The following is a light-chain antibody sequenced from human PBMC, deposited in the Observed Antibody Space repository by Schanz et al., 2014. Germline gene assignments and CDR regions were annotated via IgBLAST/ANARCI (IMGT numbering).Light chain of an antibody. CDR3: QQFIDVPWT. CDR2: GAS. V-gene: IGKV3-20*01. CDR1: QSVSSSY. J-gene: IGKJ1*01. Sequence: EIVLTQSPGTLSLSPGERATLSCRASQSVSSSYLAWYQQKVGQAPRLLIHGASSRATGISDRFIGSGSGTDFTLTITRLEPEDFAVFYCQQFIDVPWTFGQGTKVEVK.